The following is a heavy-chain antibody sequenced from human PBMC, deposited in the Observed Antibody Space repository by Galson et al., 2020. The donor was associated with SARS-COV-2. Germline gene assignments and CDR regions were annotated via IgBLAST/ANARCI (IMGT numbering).Heavy chain of an antibody. D-gene: IGHD2-15*01. J-gene: IGHJ4*01. CDR3: ARKWGGKVDYVDY. CDR1: DGSTSSYN. V-gene: IGHV4-59*01. CDR2: NYNSGST. Sequence: SETLSPTSTAADGSTSSYNWSWLREPPGRGLEWIGYNYNSGSTNYNQSLQSRVTISVDTSKTKFSLELSSVTAADTAVYYCARKWGGKVDYVDYGCHGTLVIGSS.